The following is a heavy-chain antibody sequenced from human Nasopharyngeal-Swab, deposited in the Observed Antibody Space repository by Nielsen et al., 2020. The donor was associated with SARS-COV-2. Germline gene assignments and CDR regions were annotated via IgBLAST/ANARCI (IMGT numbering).Heavy chain of an antibody. Sequence: VRQAPGKGLEWVAVISYDGSNKYYADPVKGRFTISRDNSKNTLYLQMNSLRAEDTAVYYCARGPFYYFDYWGQGTLVTVSS. CDR3: ARGPFYYFDY. V-gene: IGHV3-30-3*01. J-gene: IGHJ4*02. CDR2: ISYDGSNK.